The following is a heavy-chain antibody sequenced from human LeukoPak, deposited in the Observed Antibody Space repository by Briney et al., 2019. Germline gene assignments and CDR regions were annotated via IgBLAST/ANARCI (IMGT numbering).Heavy chain of an antibody. CDR3: ARVLPISAHTSFDF. V-gene: IGHV3-23*01. Sequence: GGSLRLSCAAFGFTFSSYAMSWVRQAPGKGLEWVSAISGSGGSTYYADSVKGRFTISRDNSKNTLYLQMSSLRVEDTAVYYCARVLPISAHTSFDFWGQGTLVTVSS. CDR2: ISGSGGST. D-gene: IGHD2-2*01. CDR1: GFTFSSYA. J-gene: IGHJ4*02.